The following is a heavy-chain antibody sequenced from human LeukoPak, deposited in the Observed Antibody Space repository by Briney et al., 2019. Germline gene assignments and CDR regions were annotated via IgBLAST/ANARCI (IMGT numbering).Heavy chain of an antibody. D-gene: IGHD2-2*01. V-gene: IGHV4-4*07. CDR3: ARDLSSTSSSYYYYMDV. J-gene: IGHJ6*03. Sequence: SETLSLTCTVSGGSISSYYWSWIRQPAGKGLEWIGRIYTSGSTNYNPSLKSRVTMPVDTSKNQFSLKLSSVTAADTAVYYCARDLSSTSSSYYYYMDVWGKGTTVTVSS. CDR2: IYTSGST. CDR1: GGSISSYY.